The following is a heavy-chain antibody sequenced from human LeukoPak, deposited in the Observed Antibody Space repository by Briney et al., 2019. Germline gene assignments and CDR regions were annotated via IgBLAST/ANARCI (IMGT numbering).Heavy chain of an antibody. V-gene: IGHV1-2*02. CDR1: GYTFTSYG. CDR2: INPNSGGT. D-gene: IGHD6-13*01. CDR3: ARWAAAGPSYDAFDI. J-gene: IGHJ3*02. Sequence: ASVKVSCKASGYTFTSYGISWVRQAPGQGLEWMGWINPNSGGTNYAQKFQGRVTMTRDTSISTAYMELSRLRSDDTAVYYCARWAAAGPSYDAFDIWGQGTMVTVSS.